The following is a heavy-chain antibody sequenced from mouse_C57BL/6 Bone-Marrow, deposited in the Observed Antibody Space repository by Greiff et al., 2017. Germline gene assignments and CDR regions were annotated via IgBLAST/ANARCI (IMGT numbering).Heavy chain of an antibody. Sequence: DVKLVESGGDLVKPGGSLKLSCAASGFTFSSYGMSWVRQTPDKRLEWVATISSGGSYPSYPDSVKGRCPISIDKAKNTLYLKRSSLKAEDTARYYCARQEGCYSNPFAYWGQGTLVTVSA. D-gene: IGHD2-5*01. CDR2: ISSGGSYP. CDR1: GFTFSSYG. J-gene: IGHJ3*01. CDR3: ARQEGCYSNPFAY. V-gene: IGHV5-6*02.